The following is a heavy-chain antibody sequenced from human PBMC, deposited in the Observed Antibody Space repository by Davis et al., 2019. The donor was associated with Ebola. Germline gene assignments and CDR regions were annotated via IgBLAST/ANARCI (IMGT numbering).Heavy chain of an antibody. CDR3: ARDLAAAGTSPH. J-gene: IGHJ4*02. Sequence: PVKVSCKASGGTFSSYIISWVRQAPGQGLEWMGRIIPILGIANYAQKFQGRVTITADKSTSTAYMELSSLRSEDTAVYYCARDLAAAGTSPHWGQGTLVTVSS. CDR2: IIPILGIA. CDR1: GGTFSSYI. D-gene: IGHD6-13*01. V-gene: IGHV1-69*02.